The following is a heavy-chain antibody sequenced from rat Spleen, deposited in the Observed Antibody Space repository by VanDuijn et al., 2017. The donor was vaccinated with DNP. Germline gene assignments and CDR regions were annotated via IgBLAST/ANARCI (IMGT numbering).Heavy chain of an antibody. V-gene: IGHV2S12*01. D-gene: IGHD1-4*01. CDR3: SRDRDSTGIRTWYFDF. Sequence: QVRLRESGPGLVQPSHTLSLPCTVSGFSLTSYAVSWVRQPPGKGLEWIAAISSGENTYYNPALKSRLSISRDTSKSQVFLKMNSLQTEDTAIYFCSRDRDSTGIRTWYFDFWGPGTMVTVSS. CDR2: ISSGENT. CDR1: GFSLTSYA. J-gene: IGHJ1*01.